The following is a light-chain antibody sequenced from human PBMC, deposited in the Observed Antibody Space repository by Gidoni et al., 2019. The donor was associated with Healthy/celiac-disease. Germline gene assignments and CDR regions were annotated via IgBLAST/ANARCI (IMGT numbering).Light chain of an antibody. Sequence: PASLSLSVGDRVTISCRARQSISSYLNWYQQKPGKAPKLLIYDASSGASGIPARFSGSGSGTDFTLTISSLEPEDFAIYYCQQSNSSLRTFGEGTKVEIK. V-gene: IGKV1-39*01. J-gene: IGKJ4*01. CDR1: QSISSY. CDR2: DAS. CDR3: QQSNSSLRT.